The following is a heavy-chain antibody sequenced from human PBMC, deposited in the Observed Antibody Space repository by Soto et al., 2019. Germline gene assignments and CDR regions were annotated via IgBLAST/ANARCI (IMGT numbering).Heavy chain of an antibody. CDR2: IYYNGST. J-gene: IGHJ6*02. V-gene: IGHV4-39*01. CDR1: GGSISSSSYY. D-gene: IGHD6-13*01. Sequence: AETLSLAFTVSGGSISSSSYYWGWIRQPPVKVVEWIGSIYYNGSTYYNPSLKSRVTISVDTSNNQFSLKLSSVTAADTAVHYCARSYIEAAGIVGMDVLGQGTTVTVSS. CDR3: ARSYIEAAGIVGMDV.